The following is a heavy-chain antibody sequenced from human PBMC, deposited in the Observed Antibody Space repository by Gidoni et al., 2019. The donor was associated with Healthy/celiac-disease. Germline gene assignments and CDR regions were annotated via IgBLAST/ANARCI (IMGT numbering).Heavy chain of an antibody. V-gene: IGHV4-30-2*01. CDR3: ARERNGGESSDAFDI. CDR2: IYHSGST. CDR1: GGPITSGGYS. D-gene: IGHD2-21*01. Sequence: QLQLQESGSGLVKPSQTLSLTCAVSGGPITSGGYSWSWIRQPPGKGLEWIGYIYHSGSTYYNPSLKSRVTISVDRSKNQFSLKLSSVTAADTAVYYCARERNGGESSDAFDIWGQGTMVTVSS. J-gene: IGHJ3*02.